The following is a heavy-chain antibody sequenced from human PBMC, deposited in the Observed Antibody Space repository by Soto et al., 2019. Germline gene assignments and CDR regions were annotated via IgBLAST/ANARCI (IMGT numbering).Heavy chain of an antibody. V-gene: IGHV3-30*18. CDR3: AKAVAQPYYYYYGMDV. CDR2: ISYDGSNK. CDR1: GITFSSYG. J-gene: IGHJ6*02. D-gene: IGHD2-15*01. Sequence: QVQLVESGGGVVQPGRSLRLSCAASGITFSSYGMHWVRQAPGKGLEWVAVISYDGSNKYYADSVKGRFTISRDNSKNTLYLQMNSLRAEDTAVYYCAKAVAQPYYYYYGMDVWGQGTTVTVSS.